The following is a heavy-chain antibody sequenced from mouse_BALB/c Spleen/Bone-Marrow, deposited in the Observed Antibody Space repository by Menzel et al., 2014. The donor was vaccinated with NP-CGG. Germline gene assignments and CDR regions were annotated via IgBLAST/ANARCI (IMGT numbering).Heavy chain of an antibody. CDR3: TRLTYYGLSDY. CDR1: GFDFSRYW. D-gene: IGHD1-2*01. J-gene: IGHJ2*01. CDR2: INPESSTI. V-gene: IGHV4-1*02. Sequence: EVKVVESGGGLVQPGGSLKLSCTASGFDFSRYWMSWVRQAPGKGLQWIGEINPESSTINYTPSLKDKFIISRDNAKNTLYLQMSKVRSEDTALYYCTRLTYYGLSDYWGHGTTLTVSS.